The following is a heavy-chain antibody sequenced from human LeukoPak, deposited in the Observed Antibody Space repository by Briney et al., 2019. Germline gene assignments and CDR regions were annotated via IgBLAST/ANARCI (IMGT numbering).Heavy chain of an antibody. CDR2: ISSSSSYI. Sequence: PGGSLRLSCAASGFTFSSYGMSWVRQAPGKGLEWVSSISSSSSYIYYADSLKGRFPISRDNAKNSLYLQMNSLRAEDTAVYYCARPLMYYYGSETYFWFDPWGQGTLVTVSS. D-gene: IGHD3-10*01. J-gene: IGHJ5*02. V-gene: IGHV3-21*01. CDR1: GFTFSSYG. CDR3: ARPLMYYYGSETYFWFDP.